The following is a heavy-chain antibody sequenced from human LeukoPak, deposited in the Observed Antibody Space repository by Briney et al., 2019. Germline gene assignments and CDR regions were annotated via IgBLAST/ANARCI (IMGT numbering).Heavy chain of an antibody. CDR3: AKDARRYSGWYFFDH. J-gene: IGHJ4*02. CDR1: GFTFSNLA. Sequence: QPGGSLILSCVASGFTFSNLAMGWVRQAPGKGLEWVSVISDSGGTTYYADSVKGRFTISRDNSRNTLYLQMNSLRVDDTAVYYCAKDARRYSGWYFFDHWGQGTLVTVSS. CDR2: ISDSGGTT. V-gene: IGHV3-23*01. D-gene: IGHD6-19*01.